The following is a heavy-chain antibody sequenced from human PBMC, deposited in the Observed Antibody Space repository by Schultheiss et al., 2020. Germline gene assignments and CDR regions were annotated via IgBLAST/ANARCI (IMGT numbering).Heavy chain of an antibody. Sequence: AETLSLTCAVYGGSFSGYYWSWIRQPPGKGLEWIGEINHSGSTNYNPSLKSRVTISVDTSKSQLSLKLSLVTAADTAVYYCARERWELLSIDRYYYGMDVWGQGTTVTVSS. CDR2: INHSGST. V-gene: IGHV4-34*01. CDR1: GGSFSGYY. J-gene: IGHJ6*02. CDR3: ARERWELLSIDRYYYGMDV. D-gene: IGHD1-26*01.